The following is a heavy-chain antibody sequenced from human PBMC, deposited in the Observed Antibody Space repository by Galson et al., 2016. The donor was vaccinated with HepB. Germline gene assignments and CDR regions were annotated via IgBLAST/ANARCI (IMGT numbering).Heavy chain of an antibody. J-gene: IGHJ6*02. CDR1: GGSISTYY. D-gene: IGHD2-15*01. Sequence: SETLSLTCTVSGGSISTYYWSWVRQPPGKGLEWIGDISDSGSTNYNPSLKSRVTISVDTSKNQFSLKLNSATAADAAVYVCARDSAGHCNGGNCYYYGMDIWGQGTTVTVSS. V-gene: IGHV4-59*12. CDR2: ISDSGST. CDR3: ARDSAGHCNGGNCYYYGMDI.